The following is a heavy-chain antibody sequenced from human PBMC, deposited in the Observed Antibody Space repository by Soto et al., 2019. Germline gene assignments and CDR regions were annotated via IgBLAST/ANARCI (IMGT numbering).Heavy chain of an antibody. CDR3: AVDVYGGSSRFDY. D-gene: IGHD2-15*01. Sequence: QVQLVESGGGVVQPGRSLRLSCVASGFTFSNNGIHWVRQAPGKGLEWVAVISSDGSKKYYADSVEGRFTISRDNSKNTLYLQMNSLSAEDKAVYYCAVDVYGGSSRFDYWGQGSLVTVSS. V-gene: IGHV3-30*03. CDR2: ISSDGSKK. CDR1: GFTFSNNG. J-gene: IGHJ4*02.